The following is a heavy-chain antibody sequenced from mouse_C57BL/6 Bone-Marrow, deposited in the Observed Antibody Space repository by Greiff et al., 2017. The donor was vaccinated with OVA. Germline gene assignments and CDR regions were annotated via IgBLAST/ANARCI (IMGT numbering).Heavy chain of an antibody. Sequence: EVMLVESGAELVRPGASVKLSCTASGFNIKDDYMHWVKQRPEQGLEWIGWIDPENGDTEYASKFQGKATITADTSSNTAYLQLSSLTSEDTAVYYCTTWDITTVVGDFDVWGTGTTVTVSS. J-gene: IGHJ1*03. CDR2: IDPENGDT. D-gene: IGHD1-1*01. CDR1: GFNIKDDY. CDR3: TTWDITTVVGDFDV. V-gene: IGHV14-4*01.